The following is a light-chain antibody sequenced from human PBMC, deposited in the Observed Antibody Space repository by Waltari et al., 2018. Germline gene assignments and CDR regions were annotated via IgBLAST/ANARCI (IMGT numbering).Light chain of an antibody. CDR2: GQS. Sequence: SSELTQDPTVSVALGQTVRITCQGDSLRRYYPSWYQQRPGQAPILVFYGQSSRPSGIPDRFSGSISGNTASLTITGAPAEDEADYYCHSRDSSSTRFFGGGTRLTV. CDR3: HSRDSSSTRF. CDR1: SLRRYY. V-gene: IGLV3-19*01. J-gene: IGLJ2*01.